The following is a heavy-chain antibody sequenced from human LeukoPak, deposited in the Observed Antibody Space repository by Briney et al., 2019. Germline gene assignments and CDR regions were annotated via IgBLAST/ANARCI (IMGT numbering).Heavy chain of an antibody. CDR2: IIGSGGST. CDR1: GFTFSNYA. V-gene: IGHV3-23*01. Sequence: GGSLRLSCAASGFTFSNYAMNWVRQTPGKGLEWVSSIIGSGGSTYYADSVKGRFTISRDNSKNTLYLQMNSLRAEDTAVYYCAKPSGYCSSTSCRTENDYWGQGTLVTVSS. J-gene: IGHJ4*02. D-gene: IGHD2-2*01. CDR3: AKPSGYCSSTSCRTENDY.